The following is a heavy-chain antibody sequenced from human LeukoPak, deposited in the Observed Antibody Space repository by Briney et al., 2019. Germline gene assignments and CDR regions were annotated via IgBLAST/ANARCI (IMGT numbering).Heavy chain of an antibody. J-gene: IGHJ4*02. CDR2: IGNTET. V-gene: IGHV3-53*01. D-gene: IGHD5-18*01. Sequence: PGGSLRLSCAASGFSVRSNYISWVRQAPGKGLEWVATIGNTETFYADSVTGRFTISRDNSKNTVNLQMNRLRVEDTAIYYCAKDWIQFNRVFDCFDSWGQGTLVTVSS. CDR1: GFSVRSNY. CDR3: AKDWIQFNRVFDCFDS.